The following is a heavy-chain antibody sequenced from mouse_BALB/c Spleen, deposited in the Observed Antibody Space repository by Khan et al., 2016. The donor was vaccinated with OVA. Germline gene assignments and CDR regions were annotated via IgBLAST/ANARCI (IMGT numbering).Heavy chain of an antibody. J-gene: IGHJ4*01. CDR2: ISYSGST. V-gene: IGHV3-2*02. CDR1: GYSITSDYA. Sequence: EVKLEESGPGLVKPSQSLSLTCTVTGYSITSDYAWNWIRQFPGNKLEWMGYISYSGSTSYNPSLKSRISITRDTSKNQFFLQVNSVTTEDTATYYCAREGYDYDYAMDYWGQGTSVTVSS. CDR3: AREGYDYDYAMDY. D-gene: IGHD2-4*01.